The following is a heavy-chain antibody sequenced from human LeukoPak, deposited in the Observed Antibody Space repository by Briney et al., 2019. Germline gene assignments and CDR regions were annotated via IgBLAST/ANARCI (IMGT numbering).Heavy chain of an antibody. D-gene: IGHD6-19*01. V-gene: IGHV3-30*18. CDR3: AKGASVAGTDY. CDR2: ISYDGSNK. J-gene: IGHJ4*02. Sequence: GGSLRLSCAASGFTFSSYAMSWVRQAPGKGLEWVAVISYDGSNKYYADSVKGRFTISRDNSKNTLYLQMNSLRAEDTAVYYCAKGASVAGTDYWGQGTLVTVSS. CDR1: GFTFSSYA.